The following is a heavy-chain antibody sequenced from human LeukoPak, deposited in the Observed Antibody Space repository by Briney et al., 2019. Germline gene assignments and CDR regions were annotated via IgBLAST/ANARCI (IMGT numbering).Heavy chain of an antibody. Sequence: ASVKVSCKASGGTFSSYAISWVRQAPGQGLEWMGGIIPIFGTANYAQKFQGRVTITADESTSTAYMELSSLRSEDAAVYYCARLWQPNYGDCLDHWGQGTLVTVTS. V-gene: IGHV1-69*13. D-gene: IGHD4-17*01. CDR3: ARLWQPNYGDCLDH. CDR2: IIPIFGTA. J-gene: IGHJ4*02. CDR1: GGTFSSYA.